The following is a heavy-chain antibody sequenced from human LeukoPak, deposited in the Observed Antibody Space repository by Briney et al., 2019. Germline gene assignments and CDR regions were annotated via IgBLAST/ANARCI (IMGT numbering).Heavy chain of an antibody. Sequence: SETLSLTCTVSGGSISSGGYYWSWIRQHPGKGLEWIGYIYYSGSTYYNPSLKGRVTISVDTSKNQFSLKLSSVTAADTAVYYCAGDTRPDLDAFDIWGQGTMVTVSS. CDR1: GGSISSGGYY. D-gene: IGHD6-6*01. J-gene: IGHJ3*02. V-gene: IGHV4-31*03. CDR3: AGDTRPDLDAFDI. CDR2: IYYSGST.